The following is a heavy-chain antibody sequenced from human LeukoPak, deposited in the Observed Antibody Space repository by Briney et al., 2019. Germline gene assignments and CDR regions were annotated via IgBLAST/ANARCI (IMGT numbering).Heavy chain of an antibody. CDR3: ATDEGYSGGWYTLDY. J-gene: IGHJ4*02. CDR1: GYTLTELS. CDR2: FDPEDGET. V-gene: IGHV1-24*01. D-gene: IGHD6-19*01. Sequence: GASVKVSCKVSGYTLTELSMHWVRQAPGKGLEWMGGFDPEDGETIYAQKFQGRVTMTEDTSTDTAYMELSSLRSEDTAVYYCATDEGYSGGWYTLDYWGQGTLVTVSS.